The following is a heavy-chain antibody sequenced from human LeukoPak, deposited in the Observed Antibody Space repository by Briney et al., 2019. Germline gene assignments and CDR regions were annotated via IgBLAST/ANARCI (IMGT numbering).Heavy chain of an antibody. D-gene: IGHD2-15*01. Sequence: SETLSLTCTVSGGSISSYYWSWIRQPPGKGLEWIGYIYYSGSTNYNPSLKSRVTISVDTSKNQFSLKLSSVTAADTAVYYCARHTAQVVAASPFDYWGQGTLVTVSS. V-gene: IGHV4-59*08. CDR2: IYYSGST. CDR3: ARHTAQVVAASPFDY. CDR1: GGSISSYY. J-gene: IGHJ4*02.